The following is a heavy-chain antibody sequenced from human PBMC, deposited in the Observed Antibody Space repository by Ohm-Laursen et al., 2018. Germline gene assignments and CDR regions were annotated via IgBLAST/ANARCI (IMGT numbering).Heavy chain of an antibody. CDR2: ISWNSGSI. V-gene: IGHV3-9*01. Sequence: SLRLSCAASGFTFDDYAMHWVRQAPGKGLEWVSGISWNSGSIGYADSVKGRFTISRDNAKNSLYLHMNSLRAEDTALYYCAKGLSMVRGGFDPWGQGTLVTVSS. D-gene: IGHD3-10*01. J-gene: IGHJ5*02. CDR3: AKGLSMVRGGFDP. CDR1: GFTFDDYA.